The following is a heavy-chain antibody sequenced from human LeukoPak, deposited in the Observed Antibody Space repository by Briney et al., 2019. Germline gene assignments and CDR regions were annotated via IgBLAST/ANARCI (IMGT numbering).Heavy chain of an antibody. D-gene: IGHD1-26*01. CDR2: IYYSGST. CDR3: ARQNSGSYSDDAFDI. V-gene: IGHV4-39*01. Sequence: SETLSLTCTVSGGSISSSSYYWGWIRQPPGKGLEWIGSIYYSGSTYYNPSLKSRVTISVDTSKNQFSLKLSSVTAADTAVYYCARQNSGSYSDDAFDIWGQGTMVTVPS. J-gene: IGHJ3*02. CDR1: GGSISSSSYY.